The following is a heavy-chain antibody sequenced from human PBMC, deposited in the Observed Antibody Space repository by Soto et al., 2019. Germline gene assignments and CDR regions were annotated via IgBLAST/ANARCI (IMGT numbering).Heavy chain of an antibody. CDR2: IYYSGST. V-gene: IGHV4-4*02. CDR3: ARVLNSGGSLPGGYYYGMDV. CDR1: GGSISSSNW. D-gene: IGHD2-15*01. Sequence: PSETLSLTCAVSGGSISSSNWWSWVRQPPGKGLEWIGYIYYSGSTNYNPSLKSRVTISVDTSKNQFSLKLSSVTAADTAVYYCARVLNSGGSLPGGYYYGMDVWGQGTTVTVSS. J-gene: IGHJ6*02.